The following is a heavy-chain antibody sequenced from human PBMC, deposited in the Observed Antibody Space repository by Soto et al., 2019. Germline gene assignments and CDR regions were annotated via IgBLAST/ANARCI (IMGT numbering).Heavy chain of an antibody. V-gene: IGHV3-30*18. J-gene: IGHJ6*02. Sequence: QVQLVESGGGVVQPGRSLRLSCAASGFTFSSYGMHWVRQAPGKGLEWVAVISYDGSNKYYADSVKGRFTISRDNSKNTLYLQMYSLRAEDTAVYYCAKVAGTYYYYYGMDVWGQGTTVTVSS. CDR3: AKVAGTYYYYYGMDV. D-gene: IGHD6-19*01. CDR2: ISYDGSNK. CDR1: GFTFSSYG.